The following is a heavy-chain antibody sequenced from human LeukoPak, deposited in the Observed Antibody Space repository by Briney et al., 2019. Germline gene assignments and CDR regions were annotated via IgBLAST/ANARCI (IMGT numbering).Heavy chain of an antibody. CDR1: GFTFSSYW. CDR3: ARDDYGDYYFDY. Sequence: GGSLRLSCAASGFTFSSYWMNWARQAPGKGLEWVASINHNGNVNYYVDSVKGRFTISRDNAKNSLYLQMSNLRAEDTAVYYCARDDYGDYYFDYWGQGTLVTVSS. V-gene: IGHV3-7*03. D-gene: IGHD4-17*01. J-gene: IGHJ4*02. CDR2: INHNGNVN.